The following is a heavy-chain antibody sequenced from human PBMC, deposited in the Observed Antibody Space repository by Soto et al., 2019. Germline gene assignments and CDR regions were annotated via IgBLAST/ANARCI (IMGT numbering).Heavy chain of an antibody. V-gene: IGHV4-31*03. J-gene: IGHJ4*02. CDR1: GGSLTSEGYY. CDR3: ARSRLWEQHFDS. Sequence: PSETLSLTCSVSGGSLTSEGYYWSWFRQLPGKGLEWIGYIYYSGSIFYNPFLKSRASISAHSSKRQFSLQLSSVTAADTAVYYCARSRLWEQHFDSWGQGTLVTVSS. CDR2: IYYSGSI. D-gene: IGHD1-26*01.